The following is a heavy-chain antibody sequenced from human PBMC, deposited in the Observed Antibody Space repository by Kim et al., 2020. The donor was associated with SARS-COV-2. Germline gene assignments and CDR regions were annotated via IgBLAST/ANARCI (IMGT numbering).Heavy chain of an antibody. Sequence: GRKYDEESVKGRITSTRDNDKNTLYLQMNSMRGEETAVYYCAVRSDAVDIWGQGTMVTVSS. D-gene: IGHD3-3*01. J-gene: IGHJ3*02. CDR2: GRK. CDR3: AVRSDAVDI. V-gene: IGHV3-23*01.